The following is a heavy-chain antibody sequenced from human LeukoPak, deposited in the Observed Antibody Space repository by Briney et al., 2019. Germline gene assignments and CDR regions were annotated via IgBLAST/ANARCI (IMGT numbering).Heavy chain of an antibody. CDR1: GYTFTSYD. D-gene: IGHD4-23*01. V-gene: IGHV1-8*01. CDR2: MNPNSGNT. Sequence: ASVKVSCKASGYTFTSYDINWVRQATGQGLEWMGWMNPNSGNTGYAQKFQGRVTMTTDTSTSTAYMELRSLRSDDTAVYYCATSLRWSDYWGQGTLVTVSS. CDR3: ATSLRWSDY. J-gene: IGHJ4*02.